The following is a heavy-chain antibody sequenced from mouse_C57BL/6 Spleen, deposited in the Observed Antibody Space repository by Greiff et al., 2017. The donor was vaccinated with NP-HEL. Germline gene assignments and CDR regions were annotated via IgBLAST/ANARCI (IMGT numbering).Heavy chain of an antibody. J-gene: IGHJ2*01. V-gene: IGHV1-69*01. CDR2: IDPSDSYT. D-gene: IGHD4-1*01. CDR3: ARLAGDYFDY. Sequence: QVQLQQPGAELVMPGASVKLSCKASGYTFTSYWMHWVKQMPGQGLEWIGEIDPSDSYTNYNQKFKGKSTLTVDKSSSTAYMQLSSLTSEDSAVYYCARLAGDYFDYWGQGTTLTVSS. CDR1: GYTFTSYW.